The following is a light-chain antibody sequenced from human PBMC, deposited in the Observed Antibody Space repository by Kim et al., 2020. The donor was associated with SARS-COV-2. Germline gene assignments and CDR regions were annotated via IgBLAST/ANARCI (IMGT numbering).Light chain of an antibody. CDR2: GAS. CDR1: QSVSSSY. Sequence: EIVLTQSPGTLSLSPGERATLFCRASQSVSSSYLAWYQQKPGQAPRLRIYGASSRDTGIPDRFSGSGSGTDFTLTISRLEPEDFAVYYCQQYGSSPKYTFGQGTKLEI. V-gene: IGKV3-20*01. CDR3: QQYGSSPKYT. J-gene: IGKJ2*01.